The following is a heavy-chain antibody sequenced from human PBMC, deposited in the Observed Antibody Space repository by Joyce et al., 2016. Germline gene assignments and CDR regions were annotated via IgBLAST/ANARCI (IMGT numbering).Heavy chain of an antibody. J-gene: IGHJ6*02. CDR1: GYTLTSYN. CDR2: MNPNSGNT. V-gene: IGHV1-8*01. Sequence: QVQLVQSGAEVKKPGASVKVSCKDSGYTLTSYNINWVRQATGQGLAWMGGMNPNSGNTADAQKFQGRLTMTRNTSISTFYMELSSLRSEDTAVYYCVGQLDVWGQGTTVTVSS. D-gene: IGHD3-10*01. CDR3: VGQLDV.